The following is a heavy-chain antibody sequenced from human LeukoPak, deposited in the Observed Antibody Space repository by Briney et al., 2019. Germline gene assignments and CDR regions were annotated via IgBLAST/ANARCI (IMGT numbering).Heavy chain of an antibody. V-gene: IGHV3-7*01. CDR1: GFTFSSYW. D-gene: IGHD3-3*01. Sequence: GGSLRLSCAASGFTFSSYWMSWVRQAPGKGLEWVANIKQDGSEKYYVDSVRGRFTISRDNTKNSLYLQMSSLRAEDTAVYYCATDRGWRTSGYYLYYFEYWGQGTLVTFSS. CDR3: ATDRGWRTSGYYLYYFEY. J-gene: IGHJ4*02. CDR2: IKQDGSEK.